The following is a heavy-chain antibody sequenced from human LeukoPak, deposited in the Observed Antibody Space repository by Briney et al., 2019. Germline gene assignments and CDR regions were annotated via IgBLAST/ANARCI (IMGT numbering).Heavy chain of an antibody. CDR1: GYTFTNYW. J-gene: IGHJ6*03. D-gene: IGHD2-21*01. Sequence: GESLKISCKGSGYTFTNYWIGWVRQMPGKGLEWMGIIYPGDSNTRYSPSFQGQVTISADKSISTAYLQWTSPKASDTAMYYCARHGHDTSPIVGSFYHYMDVWGKGATVTVSS. V-gene: IGHV5-51*01. CDR3: ARHGHDTSPIVGSFYHYMDV. CDR2: IYPGDSNT.